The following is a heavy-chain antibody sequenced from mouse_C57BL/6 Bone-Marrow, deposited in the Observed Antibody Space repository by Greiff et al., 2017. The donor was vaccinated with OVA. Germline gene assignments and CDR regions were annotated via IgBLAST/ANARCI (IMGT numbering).Heavy chain of an antibody. V-gene: IGHV1-81*01. CDR3: AREGARGGRDV. D-gene: IGHD1-1*01. CDR2: IYPRSGNT. CDR1: GYTFTSYG. Sequence: QVQLKQSGAELARPGASVKLSCKASGYTFTSYGISWVKQRTGQGLEWIGEIYPRSGNTYYNEKFKGKATLTADKSSSTAYMELRSLTSEDSAVYFCAREGARGGRDVWGTGTTVTVSS. J-gene: IGHJ1*03.